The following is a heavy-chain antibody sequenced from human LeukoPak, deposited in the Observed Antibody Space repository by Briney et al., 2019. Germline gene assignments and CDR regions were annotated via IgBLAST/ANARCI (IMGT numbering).Heavy chain of an antibody. CDR1: GYSFTSYW. CDR3: ARAGDSSSWYLLYGY. Sequence: GESLKISCKGSGYSFTSYWIGWVRQMPGKGLEWMGIIYPGDSDTRYGPSFQGQVTISADKSISTAYLQWSSLKASDTAMYYCARAGDSSSWYLLYGYWGQGTLVTVSS. D-gene: IGHD6-13*01. CDR2: IYPGDSDT. V-gene: IGHV5-51*01. J-gene: IGHJ4*02.